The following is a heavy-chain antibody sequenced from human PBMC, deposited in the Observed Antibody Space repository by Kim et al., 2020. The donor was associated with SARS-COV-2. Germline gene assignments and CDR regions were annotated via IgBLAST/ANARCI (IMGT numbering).Heavy chain of an antibody. V-gene: IGHV3-9*01. J-gene: IGHJ6*02. D-gene: IGHD2-2*01. CDR1: GFTFDDYA. Sequence: GGSLRLSCAASGFTFDDYAMHWVRQAPGKGLEWVSGISCNSGSIGYADSVKGRFTISRDNAKNSLYLQMNSLRAEDTALYYCAKDIDIVGVPAGGRGRWYYYGMDVWGQGTTVTVSS. CDR3: AKDIDIVGVPAGGRGRWYYYGMDV. CDR2: ISCNSGSI.